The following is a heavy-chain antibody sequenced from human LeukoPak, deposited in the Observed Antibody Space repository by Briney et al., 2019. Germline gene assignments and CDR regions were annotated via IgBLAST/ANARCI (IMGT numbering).Heavy chain of an antibody. Sequence: GSLRLSCASSGCTFSRYAMSLVRQAPGEGLELVSAISGSCGSTYYADSVKGRFTISRDNSKNTLYLQMTSLRAEDTAVYYRAKHYSDSSGYYYIRGEYYFDYWGQGTLVTVSS. CDR2: ISGSCGST. V-gene: IGHV3-23*01. D-gene: IGHD3-22*01. CDR1: GCTFSRYA. J-gene: IGHJ4*02. CDR3: AKHYSDSSGYYYIRGEYYFDY.